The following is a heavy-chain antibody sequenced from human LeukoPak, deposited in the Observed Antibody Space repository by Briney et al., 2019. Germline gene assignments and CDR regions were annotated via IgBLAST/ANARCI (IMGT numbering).Heavy chain of an antibody. V-gene: IGHV4-34*01. CDR3: ARPPQSYCSSTSCYPYYFDY. Sequence: SETLSLTCTVSGGSISSYYWSWIRQPPGKGLEWIGEINHSGSTNYNPSLKSRVTISVDTSKNQFSLKLSSVTAADTAVYYCARPPQSYCSSTSCYPYYFDYWGQGTLVTVSS. J-gene: IGHJ4*02. CDR1: GGSISSYY. CDR2: INHSGST. D-gene: IGHD2-2*01.